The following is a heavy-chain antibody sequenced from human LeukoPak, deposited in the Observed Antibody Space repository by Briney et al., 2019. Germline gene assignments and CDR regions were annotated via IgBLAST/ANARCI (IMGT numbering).Heavy chain of an antibody. Sequence: ASVKVSCKASGYIFTNYGISWVRQAPGQGLEWMGWISGYNGNTDYAQKFQGRVTMTTDTSTSTAYVEMRSLGPDDTAVYYCARNPYYDFWSGYYPFDFWGQGTPVTVSA. CDR2: ISGYNGNT. CDR3: ARNPYYDFWSGYYPFDF. CDR1: GYIFTNYG. J-gene: IGHJ4*02. V-gene: IGHV1-18*01. D-gene: IGHD3-3*01.